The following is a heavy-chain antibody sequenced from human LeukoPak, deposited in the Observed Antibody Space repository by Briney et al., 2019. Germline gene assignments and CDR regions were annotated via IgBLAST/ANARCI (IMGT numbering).Heavy chain of an antibody. Sequence: SQTLSLTCTVSGGSISSGGYSWSWIRQPPGKGLEWIGYIYHSGSTYYNPSLKSRVTISVDRSKNQFSLKLSSVTAADTAVYYCASEANGSGSYGFWGQGTLVTVSS. CDR2: IYHSGST. D-gene: IGHD3-10*01. CDR3: ASEANGSGSYGF. J-gene: IGHJ4*02. V-gene: IGHV4-30-2*01. CDR1: GGSISSGGYS.